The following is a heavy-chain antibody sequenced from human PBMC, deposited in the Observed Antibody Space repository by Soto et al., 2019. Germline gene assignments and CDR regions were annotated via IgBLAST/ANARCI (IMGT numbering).Heavy chain of an antibody. Sequence: PGGSLRLSCAASGFTFSSYGMHWVRQAPGKGLEWVAVISYDGSNKYYADSVKGRFTISRDNSKNTLYLQMNSLRAEDTAVYYCAKLLGWYYNYWGQGTLVTVSS. D-gene: IGHD6-19*01. J-gene: IGHJ4*02. CDR1: GFTFSSYG. V-gene: IGHV3-30*18. CDR3: AKLLGWYYNY. CDR2: ISYDGSNK.